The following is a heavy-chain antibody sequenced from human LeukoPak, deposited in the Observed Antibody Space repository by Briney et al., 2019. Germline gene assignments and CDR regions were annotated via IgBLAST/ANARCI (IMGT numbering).Heavy chain of an antibody. CDR3: ARVGHGSIDLDY. Sequence: GGSLRLSCAASGFTSSGYWMHWVRQDPARGLVWVSYLNGDGSGKIYEDSVKGRFTISRDNAKNMVYLQMNSLRVDDTAVYYCARVGHGSIDLDYWGQGTLVTVSS. CDR1: GFTSSGYW. D-gene: IGHD5-24*01. J-gene: IGHJ4*02. CDR2: LNGDGSGK. V-gene: IGHV3-74*01.